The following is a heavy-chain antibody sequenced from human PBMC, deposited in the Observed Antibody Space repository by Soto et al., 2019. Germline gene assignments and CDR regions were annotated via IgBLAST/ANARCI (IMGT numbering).Heavy chain of an antibody. CDR3: ARDRDDACDI. CDR2: IWYDGSIK. CDR1: GFAFSSHG. Sequence: QEQLVESGGGVVQPGRSLRLSCAASGFAFSSHGIHWIRQAPGKGLEWVAVIWYDGSIKIYGDSVKGRFTISRDNPKNTVSLQMNSLRAEDTAVYYCARDRDDACDICGQGTMVTVSS. J-gene: IGHJ3*02. V-gene: IGHV3-33*01.